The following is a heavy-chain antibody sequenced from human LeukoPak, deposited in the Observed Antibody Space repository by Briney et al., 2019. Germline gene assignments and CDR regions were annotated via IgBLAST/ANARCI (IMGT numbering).Heavy chain of an antibody. Sequence: GGSLRLSCSASGFTFSSYAMHWVRQAPGKGLEYVSAISSNGGSTYYADSVKGRFTISRDNSKNTLYLQMSSLRAEDTAVYYCVKDSDSYGSGTPHWGQGTLVTVSS. CDR1: GFTFSSYA. J-gene: IGHJ4*02. V-gene: IGHV3-64D*06. CDR3: VKDSDSYGSGTPH. D-gene: IGHD3-10*01. CDR2: ISSNGGST.